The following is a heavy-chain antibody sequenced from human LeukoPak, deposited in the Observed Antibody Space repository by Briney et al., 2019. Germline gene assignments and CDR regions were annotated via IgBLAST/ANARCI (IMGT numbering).Heavy chain of an antibody. CDR2: ISYDGSNE. D-gene: IGHD2-15*01. CDR3: AKDQGGGSREYYFDY. V-gene: IGHV3-30*18. Sequence: GGSLRLSCAASGFTFSSYGMHWVRQAPGKGLEWVAVISYDGSNEYYADSVKGRFTISRDNSKNTLYLQMNSLRAEDTAVYYCAKDQGGGSREYYFDYWGQGTLVTVSS. J-gene: IGHJ4*02. CDR1: GFTFSSYG.